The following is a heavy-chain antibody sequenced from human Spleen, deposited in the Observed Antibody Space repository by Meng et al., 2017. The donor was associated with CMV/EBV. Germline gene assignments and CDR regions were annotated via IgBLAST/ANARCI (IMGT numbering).Heavy chain of an antibody. CDR2: VDPEDGET. CDR3: ATVRFPFDP. J-gene: IGHJ5*02. V-gene: IGHV1-69-2*01. D-gene: IGHD3-3*01. Sequence: KSSCQVSGYPFTDSYRHWVQQAPGKGLEWMGLVDPEDGETIYADKFQGRVTITADTSTDTAYMELRSLRSEDTAVYYCATVRFPFDPWGQGTLVTVSS. CDR1: GYPFTDSY.